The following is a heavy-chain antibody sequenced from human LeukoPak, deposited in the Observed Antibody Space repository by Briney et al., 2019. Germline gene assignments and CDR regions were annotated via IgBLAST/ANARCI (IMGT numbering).Heavy chain of an antibody. D-gene: IGHD5-18*01. J-gene: IGHJ3*02. CDR3: ARVVKAMGDAFDI. Sequence: ASVKVSCKASGYTFTGYYMHWVRQAPGQGLEWMGWMNPNSGNTGYAQKFQGRVTMTRNTSISTAYMELSSLRSEDTAVYYCARVVKAMGDAFDIWGQGTMVTVSS. V-gene: IGHV1-8*02. CDR1: GYTFTGYY. CDR2: MNPNSGNT.